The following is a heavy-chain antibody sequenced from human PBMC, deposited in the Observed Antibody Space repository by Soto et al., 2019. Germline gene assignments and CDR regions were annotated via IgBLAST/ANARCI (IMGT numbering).Heavy chain of an antibody. CDR3: VGGQYYFDY. CDR2: ISYDGSDK. Sequence: QVQLVESGGGVVQAGRSLRLSCAASGFPFTSYGMHWVREGPDKGLEWVAIISYDGSDKYLTDSVKGRFTISRNHPKNTLYLQMSSLRPEVTALYYCVGGQYYFDYRGQGTLVIVSS. J-gene: IGHJ4*02. D-gene: IGHD3-10*01. CDR1: GFPFTSYG. V-gene: IGHV3-30*03.